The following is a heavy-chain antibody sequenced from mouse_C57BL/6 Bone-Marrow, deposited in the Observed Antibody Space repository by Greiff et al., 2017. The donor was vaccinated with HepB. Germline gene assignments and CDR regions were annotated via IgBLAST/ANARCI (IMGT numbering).Heavy chain of an antibody. CDR2: ISSGGSYT. J-gene: IGHJ2*01. CDR1: GFTFSSYG. CDR3: ARPNYFDY. V-gene: IGHV5-6*01. Sequence: EVQLQESGGDLVKPGGSLKLSCAASGFTFSSYGMSWVRQTPDKRLEWVATISSGGSYTYYPDSVKGRVTISRDNAKNTLYLQMSSLKSEDTAMYYCARPNYFDYWGQGTTLTVSS.